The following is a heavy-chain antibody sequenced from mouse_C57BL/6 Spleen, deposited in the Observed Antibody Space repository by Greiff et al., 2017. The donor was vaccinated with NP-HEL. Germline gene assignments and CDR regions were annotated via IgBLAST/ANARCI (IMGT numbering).Heavy chain of an antibody. CDR1: GYTFTDYY. D-gene: IGHD2-1*01. CDR3: AREPIYYGPVGFAY. CDR2: IYPGSGNT. J-gene: IGHJ3*01. V-gene: IGHV1-84*01. Sequence: VQVVESGPELVKPGASVKISCKASGYTFTDYYINWVKQRPGQGLEWIGWIYPGSGNTKYNEKFKGKATLTVDTSSSTAYMQLSSLTSEDSAVYFCAREPIYYGPVGFAYWGQGTLVTVSA.